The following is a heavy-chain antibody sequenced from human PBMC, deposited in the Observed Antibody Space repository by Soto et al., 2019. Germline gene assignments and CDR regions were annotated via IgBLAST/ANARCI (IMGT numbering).Heavy chain of an antibody. CDR1: GFTFSSYA. CDR3: AKATIMVYAISYYYYGMDV. CDR2: ISGSGGST. D-gene: IGHD2-8*01. Sequence: PGGSLRLSCAASGFTFSSYAMSWVRQAPGKGLEWVSAISGSGGSTYYADSVKGRFTISRDNSKNTLYLQMNSLRAEDTAVYYCAKATIMVYAISYYYYGMDVGGQGTTVTVSS. V-gene: IGHV3-23*01. J-gene: IGHJ6*02.